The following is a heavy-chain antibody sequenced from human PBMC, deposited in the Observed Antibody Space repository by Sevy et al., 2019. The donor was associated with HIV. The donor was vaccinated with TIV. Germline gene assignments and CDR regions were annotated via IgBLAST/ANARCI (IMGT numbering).Heavy chain of an antibody. CDR2: IYSGGST. J-gene: IGHJ5*02. CDR3: ARLNKGNWFDP. CDR1: GFTVIYNY. V-gene: IGHV3-53*01. Sequence: GESLKISCAASGFTVIYNYMSWVRQAPGKGLEWVSVIYSGGSTYYADSVKGRFTISRDNSKNTLFLQMDSLRVEDTDVYYCARLNKGNWFDPWGQGTLVTVSS.